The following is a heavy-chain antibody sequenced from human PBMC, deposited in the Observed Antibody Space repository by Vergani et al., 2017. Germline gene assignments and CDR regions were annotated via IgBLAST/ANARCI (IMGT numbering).Heavy chain of an antibody. V-gene: IGHV4-34*01. Sequence: QVQLQQWGAGLLKPSETLSLNCAVYGWSFSGYYWSWLRQPPGKGLEWIGEIHHSGSTNYNPSLRRRFTISVDTSKNQFSLKRSSVTSADTVVYYCARGQGAAASIYGFRWFDPWGQGTLVTVSS. CDR2: IHHSGST. CDR3: ARGQGAAASIYGFRWFDP. J-gene: IGHJ5*02. D-gene: IGHD6-13*01. CDR1: GWSFSGYY.